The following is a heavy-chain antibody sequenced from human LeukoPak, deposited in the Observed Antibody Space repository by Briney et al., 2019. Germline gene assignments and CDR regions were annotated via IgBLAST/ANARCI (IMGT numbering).Heavy chain of an antibody. V-gene: IGHV4-59*08. Sequence: PSETLSLTCTVPGDSISNYYWTWIRQTPGKGLEWIGNIYHSGSADYNPSLKTRVTTSVDTSKDQFSLSLRSSTAADTAVYFCARLGKTYYMDVWGTGTTVTVSS. CDR2: IYHSGSA. CDR3: ARLGKTYYMDV. CDR1: GDSISNYY. J-gene: IGHJ6*03. D-gene: IGHD1/OR15-1a*01.